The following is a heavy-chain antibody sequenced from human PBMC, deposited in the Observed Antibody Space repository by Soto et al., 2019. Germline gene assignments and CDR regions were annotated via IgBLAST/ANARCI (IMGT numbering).Heavy chain of an antibody. CDR2: TGATGRTT. CDR1: GFTFNIYA. Sequence: GGSLRLSCAASGFTFNIYAMTWVRQAPGKGLEWVSTTGATGRTTYYADSVKGRFTVSRDNSKNTLDLQMSNLRAEDTAVYYCATVHNTSRSFDYWGQGTMVTVSS. J-gene: IGHJ4*02. D-gene: IGHD1-20*01. V-gene: IGHV3-23*01. CDR3: ATVHNTSRSFDY.